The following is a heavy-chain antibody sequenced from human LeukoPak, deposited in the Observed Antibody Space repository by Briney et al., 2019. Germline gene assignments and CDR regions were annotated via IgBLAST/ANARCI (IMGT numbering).Heavy chain of an antibody. Sequence: GGSLRLSCAASGFTFSNYAMHWVRQAPGKGLEWVAVISYDGSNKYYADSVKGRFTISRDNSKNTLSLQMNSLRAEDTALYYCARGFVLGAAKNYFDYWGQGALVTVSS. J-gene: IGHJ4*02. D-gene: IGHD2-21*02. CDR3: ARGFVLGAAKNYFDY. V-gene: IGHV3-30-3*01. CDR1: GFTFSNYA. CDR2: ISYDGSNK.